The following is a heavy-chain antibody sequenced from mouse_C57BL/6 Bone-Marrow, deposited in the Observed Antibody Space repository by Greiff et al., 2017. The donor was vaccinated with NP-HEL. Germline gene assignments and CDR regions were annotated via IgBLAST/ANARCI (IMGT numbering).Heavy chain of an antibody. CDR2: IHPSDSDT. Sequence: QVQLQQPGAELVKPGASVKVSCKASGYTFTSYWMHWVKQRPGQGLEWIGRIHPSDSDTNYNQKFKGKATLTVDKSSSTAYMQLSSLTSEDSAVYYGAIGRDPLYYGSSYPCYWGQGTTLTVSS. J-gene: IGHJ2*01. CDR3: AIGRDPLYYGSSYPCY. V-gene: IGHV1-74*01. D-gene: IGHD1-1*01. CDR1: GYTFTSYW.